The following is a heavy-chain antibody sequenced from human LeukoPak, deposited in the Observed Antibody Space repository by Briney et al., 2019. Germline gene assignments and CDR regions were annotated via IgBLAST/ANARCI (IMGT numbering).Heavy chain of an antibody. V-gene: IGHV1-69*06. D-gene: IGHD3-22*01. Sequence: SVEVSCKASGGTFMTDVFSWVRQAPGQALEWMGGIIPISDSPHSAQRFQGRVTITADKSTSTVNMELSNLTSEDTAVYYCARPMTDYCDRSGYCGLYGLWGQGTLVTVSS. CDR3: ARPMTDYCDRSGYCGLYGL. CDR2: IIPISDSP. J-gene: IGHJ4*02. CDR1: GGTFMTDV.